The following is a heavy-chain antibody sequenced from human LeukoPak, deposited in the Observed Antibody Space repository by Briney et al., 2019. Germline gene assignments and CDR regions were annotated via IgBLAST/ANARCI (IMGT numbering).Heavy chain of an antibody. CDR3: AKPPGISGYYYNWFDP. CDR2: ISGSGGST. CDR1: GFTFSSYA. J-gene: IGHJ5*02. D-gene: IGHD3-22*01. Sequence: GGSLRLACAASGFTFSSYAMSWVRQAPGKGLEWVSAISGSGGSTYYADSVKGRFTISRDNSKNTLYLQMNSLRAEDTAVYYCAKPPGISGYYYNWFDPWGQGTLVTVSS. V-gene: IGHV3-23*01.